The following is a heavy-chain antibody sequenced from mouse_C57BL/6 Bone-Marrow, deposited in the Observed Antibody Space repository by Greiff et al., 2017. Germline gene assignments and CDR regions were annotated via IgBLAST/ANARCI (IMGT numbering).Heavy chain of an antibody. CDR2: SRNKANDYTT. V-gene: IGHV7-1*01. CDR1: GFTFSDFY. J-gene: IGHJ4*01. Sequence: EVQVVESGGGLVQSGRSLRLSCATSGFTFSDFYMEWVRQAPGKGLEWIAASRNKANDYTTEYSAYVKGRFIVARVTFQSILYLQMKALRAVYTAIYYFARYATYYYAMDYWGQGTSVTVSS. CDR3: ARYATYYYAMDY.